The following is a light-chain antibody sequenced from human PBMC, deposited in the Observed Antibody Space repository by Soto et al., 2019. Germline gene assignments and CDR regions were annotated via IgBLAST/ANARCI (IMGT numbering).Light chain of an antibody. CDR1: SSNIGASYE. V-gene: IGLV1-40*01. Sequence: QSLLTQPPSVSGAPGQRVTISCTGSSSNIGASYEVHWYQQLPGRAPKLLIYGNNNRPSGVPDRFSGSKSGTSGSLAITGLQAEDEADYYCQSYGSSLSGYVFGTGTKLTVL. CDR3: QSYGSSLSGYV. J-gene: IGLJ1*01. CDR2: GNN.